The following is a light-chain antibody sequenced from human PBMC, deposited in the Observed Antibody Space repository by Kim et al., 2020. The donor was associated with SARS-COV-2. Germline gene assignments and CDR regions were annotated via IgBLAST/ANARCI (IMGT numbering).Light chain of an antibody. Sequence: DIQMTQSPSSLSASVGDRVTITFRASQSISSYLNWYQQKPGKAPKLLIYAASSLQSGVPSRFSGSGSGTDFTLTISSLQPEDFATYYCQQSYSTPPTFGQGTKLEI. J-gene: IGKJ2*01. CDR1: QSISSY. CDR2: AAS. V-gene: IGKV1-39*01. CDR3: QQSYSTPPT.